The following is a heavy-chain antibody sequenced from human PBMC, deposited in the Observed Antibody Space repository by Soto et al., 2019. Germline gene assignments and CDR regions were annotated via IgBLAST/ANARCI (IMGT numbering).Heavy chain of an antibody. CDR2: IFYSEST. CDR1: GGSISTTSYY. D-gene: IGHD3-22*01. CDR3: ARPFGDSSAYASFFDF. Sequence: SETLSLTCTFSGGSISTTSYYWGWIRQPPGKGLEWIGSIFYSESTYYNPSLKSRVTISVDTSKNQFSLKLSSVTAADTAVYYCARPFGDSSAYASFFDFWGQGTLVTVSS. J-gene: IGHJ4*02. V-gene: IGHV4-39*01.